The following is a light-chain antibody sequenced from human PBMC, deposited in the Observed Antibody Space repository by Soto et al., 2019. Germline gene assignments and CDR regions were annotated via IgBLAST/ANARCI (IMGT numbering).Light chain of an antibody. Sequence: ESVLTQSPGTLSLSPGERATLSCRATQSVTNNYFAWYQQKPGQSPRLLIYGVSSRATDIPDRFSGSGSGTDFTLTFSRLEPEDFVVYYCQQYSRLPHTFGQGTKLEVK. CDR1: QSVTNNY. CDR2: GVS. V-gene: IGKV3-20*01. CDR3: QQYSRLPHT. J-gene: IGKJ2*01.